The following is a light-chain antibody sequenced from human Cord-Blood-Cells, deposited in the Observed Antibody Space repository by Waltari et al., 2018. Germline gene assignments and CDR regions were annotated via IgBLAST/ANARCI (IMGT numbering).Light chain of an antibody. Sequence: QSALTQPPSASGSPGQSVTISCPGPSSDVGGYNYFSWYQQHPGKAPKLMIYEVSKRPSGVPDRFSGSKSGNTASLTVSGLQAEDEADYYCSSYAGSNTWVFGGGTKLTVL. CDR3: SSYAGSNTWV. CDR1: SSDVGGYNY. J-gene: IGLJ3*02. CDR2: EVS. V-gene: IGLV2-8*01.